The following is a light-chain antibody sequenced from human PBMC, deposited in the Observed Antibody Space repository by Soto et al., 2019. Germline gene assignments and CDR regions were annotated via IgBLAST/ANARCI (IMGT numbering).Light chain of an antibody. CDR2: GNS. CDR3: QSYDSSLNAVV. CDR1: SSNIGAGYD. V-gene: IGLV1-40*01. J-gene: IGLJ2*01. Sequence: QSVLTQPPSVSGAPGQRVTISCTGISSNIGAGYDVHWYQQLPGTAPKLLIYGNSNRPSGVPDRFSGSKSGTSASLAITGLQAEDEADYYCQSYDSSLNAVVFGGGTKVTVL.